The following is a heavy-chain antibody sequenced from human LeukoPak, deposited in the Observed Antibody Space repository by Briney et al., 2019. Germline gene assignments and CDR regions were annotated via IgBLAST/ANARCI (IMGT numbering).Heavy chain of an antibody. D-gene: IGHD2-15*01. V-gene: IGHV3-21*01. J-gene: IGHJ4*02. Sequence: PGGSLRLSCAASGFTFSSYSMNWVRQAPGKGLEWVSSISDSSTYIYYAGSVKGRFTISRDNAKNSLFLQMNSLRAEDTAVYYCAREYCSGGTCYWGFGSWGQGTLVTVSS. CDR3: AREYCSGGTCYWGFGS. CDR2: ISDSSTYI. CDR1: GFTFSSYS.